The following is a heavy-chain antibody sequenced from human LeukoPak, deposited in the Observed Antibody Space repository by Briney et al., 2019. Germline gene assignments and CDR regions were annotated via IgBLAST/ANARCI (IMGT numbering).Heavy chain of an antibody. J-gene: IGHJ6*03. CDR1: GYTFTSYG. CDR2: IIPIFGTA. Sequence: GASVKVSCKASGYTFTSYGISWVRQAPGQGLEWMGGIIPIFGTANYAQKFQGRVTITTDESTSTAYMELSSLRSEDTAVYYCASPQAYYYDSSGPPSPYYYMDVWGKGTTVTVSS. D-gene: IGHD3-22*01. CDR3: ASPQAYYYDSSGPPSPYYYMDV. V-gene: IGHV1-69*05.